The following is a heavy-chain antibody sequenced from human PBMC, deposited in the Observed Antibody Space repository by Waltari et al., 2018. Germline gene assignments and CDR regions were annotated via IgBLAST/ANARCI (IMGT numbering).Heavy chain of an antibody. Sequence: QVQLVQSGAEVKKPGSSVKVSCTASGGTFSSYAIRWVRQAPGQGLEWMGGIIPIFGTANYAQKFQGRVTITADKSTSTAYMELSSLRSEDTAVYYCARGYCSGGSCYLPFDYWGQGTLVTVSS. CDR3: ARGYCSGGSCYLPFDY. D-gene: IGHD2-15*01. CDR1: GGTFSSYA. V-gene: IGHV1-69*14. J-gene: IGHJ4*02. CDR2: IIPIFGTA.